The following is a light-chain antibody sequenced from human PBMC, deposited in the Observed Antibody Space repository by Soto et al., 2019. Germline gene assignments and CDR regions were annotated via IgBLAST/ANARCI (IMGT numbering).Light chain of an antibody. CDR2: ENN. V-gene: IGLV1-51*02. CDR1: SSNIGNNY. J-gene: IGLJ3*02. CDR3: GTWDIRLNINWV. Sequence: QSVLTQPPSVSAAPGQKVTISCSGSSSNIGNNYVSWYQHLPGTAPRLLIFENNKRRSGIPDRFSGAKSGTSATLTITGLQTGDEADYYCGTWDIRLNINWVFGGGTTLTVL.